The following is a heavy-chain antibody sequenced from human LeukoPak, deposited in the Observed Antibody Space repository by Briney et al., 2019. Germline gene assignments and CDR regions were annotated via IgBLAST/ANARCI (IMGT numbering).Heavy chain of an antibody. Sequence: NPSGTLSLTCAVSGGSISSSNWWSWVRQPPGKGLEWIGEIYHSGSTNYNPSLKSRVTISVDKSKNQFSLKLSSVTAADTAVYYCARGGITMVRGAFDYWGQGTLVTVSS. V-gene: IGHV4-4*02. J-gene: IGHJ4*02. D-gene: IGHD3-10*01. CDR1: GGSISSSNW. CDR2: IYHSGST. CDR3: ARGGITMVRGAFDY.